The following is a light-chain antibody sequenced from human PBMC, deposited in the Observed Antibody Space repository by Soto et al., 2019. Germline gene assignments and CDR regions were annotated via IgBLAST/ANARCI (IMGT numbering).Light chain of an antibody. V-gene: IGLV2-14*01. J-gene: IGLJ1*01. CDR2: EVS. CDR1: SSDVGGYNF. CDR3: SSYTSSSTRV. Sequence: VLTQPASVSGSPGQSITISCTGTSSDVGGYNFVSWYQQHPGEAPKLMIYEVSNRPSGVSSRFSGSKSGNTASLTISGLQDEDEADYYCSSYTSSSTRVFGNGTKVTVL.